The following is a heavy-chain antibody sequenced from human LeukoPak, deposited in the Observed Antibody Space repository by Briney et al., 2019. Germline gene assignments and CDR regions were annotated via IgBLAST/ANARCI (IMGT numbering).Heavy chain of an antibody. CDR1: GGSFSGYY. CDR2: INHSGST. Sequence: SETLSLTCAVYGGSFSGYYWSWIRQPPGKGLEWIGEINHSGSTNYNPSLKSRVTISVDTSKNQFSLKLSSVTAADTAVYYCARRYCSSTSCRPYPDVWGQGTTVTVSS. D-gene: IGHD2-2*01. J-gene: IGHJ6*02. CDR3: ARRYCSSTSCRPYPDV. V-gene: IGHV4-34*01.